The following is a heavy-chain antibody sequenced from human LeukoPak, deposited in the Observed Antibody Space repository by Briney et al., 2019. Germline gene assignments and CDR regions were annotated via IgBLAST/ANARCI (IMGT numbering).Heavy chain of an antibody. CDR1: GYTFTDYY. CDR3: ARLLGDFEY. J-gene: IGHJ4*02. V-gene: IGHV1-2*06. D-gene: IGHD3-16*01. Sequence: ASVKVSCKASGYTFTDYYMHWVRQAPGQGLEWMGRINPKSGGTSFAQKFQGRGTMTRDTSISTAYMELSRLRSDDTAVYYCARLLGDFEYWGQGTLVTVSS. CDR2: INPKSGGT.